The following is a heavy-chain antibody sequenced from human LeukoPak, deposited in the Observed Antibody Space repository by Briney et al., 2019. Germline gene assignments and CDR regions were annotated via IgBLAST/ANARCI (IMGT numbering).Heavy chain of an antibody. CDR1: GFTFSSYA. J-gene: IGHJ4*02. V-gene: IGHV3-30*04. CDR3: AREGSVVVTAIPTAY. CDR2: ISYDGSNK. Sequence: GGSLTLSCAASGFTFSSYAMHWVRQAPGKGLEWVAVISYDGSNKYYADSVKGRFTISRDNSKNTLYLQMNSLRAEDTAVYYCAREGSVVVTAIPTAYWGRAPLPTLSS. D-gene: IGHD2-21*02.